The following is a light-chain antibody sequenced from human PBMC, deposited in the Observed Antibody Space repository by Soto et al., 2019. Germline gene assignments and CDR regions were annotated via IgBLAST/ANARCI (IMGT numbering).Light chain of an antibody. CDR2: AAS. V-gene: IGKV1-39*01. CDR3: QQSYSTPWT. CDR1: QRISSY. J-gene: IGKJ1*01. Sequence: DIQMTQSPSSRSASVGDRVTITCRASQRISSYLNWYQQKPGKAPKLLIYAASSLQSGVPSRFSCSGSRTDFTLTISSLQPEDFATYYCQQSYSTPWTFGQGTKVEIK.